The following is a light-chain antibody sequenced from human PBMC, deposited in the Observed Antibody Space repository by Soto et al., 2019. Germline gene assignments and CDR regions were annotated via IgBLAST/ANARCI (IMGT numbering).Light chain of an antibody. Sequence: QSVLTQPPSAASTPGQRVTLSCSGSSSNIGTFYVYWYQHLPGTAPRLLIYLDTQRPSGVPDRFSGSKSGTSASLAISGLRSEDEGNYYCAAWDHSMNAYVFGNRTKVTVL. J-gene: IGLJ1*01. CDR2: LDT. V-gene: IGLV1-47*02. CDR1: SSNIGTFY. CDR3: AAWDHSMNAYV.